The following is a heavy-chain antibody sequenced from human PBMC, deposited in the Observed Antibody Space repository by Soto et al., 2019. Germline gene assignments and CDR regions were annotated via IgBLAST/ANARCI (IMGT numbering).Heavy chain of an antibody. CDR1: GFTFDDYG. J-gene: IGHJ6*03. CDR3: ARRVLNPNYDFWSGYSYYMDV. D-gene: IGHD3-3*01. Sequence: PGGSLRLSCAASGFTFDDYGMSWVRQAPGKGLEWVSGINWNGGSTGYADSVKDRFTISRDNAKNSLYLQMNSLRAEDTALYHCARRVLNPNYDFWSGYSYYMDVWGKGTTVTVSS. CDR2: INWNGGST. V-gene: IGHV3-20*01.